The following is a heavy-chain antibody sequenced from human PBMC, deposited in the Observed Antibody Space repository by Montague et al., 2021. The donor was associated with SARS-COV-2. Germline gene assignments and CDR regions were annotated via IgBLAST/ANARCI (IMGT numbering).Heavy chain of an antibody. V-gene: IGHV3-66*02. CDR2: IYSGGST. Sequence: SLRLSCAASGFTVSSNYMSWVRQAPGKGLEWVSVIYSGGSTYYADSVKGRFTISRVNSKNTLYLQMNSLRAEDTAVYYCARLLPGIAAAGGVDYFDYWGQRTLVTVSS. CDR1: GFTVSSNY. D-gene: IGHD6-13*01. J-gene: IGHJ4*02. CDR3: ARLLPGIAAAGGVDYFDY.